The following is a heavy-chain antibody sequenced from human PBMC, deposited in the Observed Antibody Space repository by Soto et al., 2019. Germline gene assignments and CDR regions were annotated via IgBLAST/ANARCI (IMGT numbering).Heavy chain of an antibody. D-gene: IGHD1-7*01. CDR1: GFTFSDYY. CDR2: ISSSGTTI. V-gene: IGHV3-11*01. Sequence: TGGSLRLSCAASGFTFSDYYMSWIRQAPGKGLEWVSYISSSGTTIFYADSLRGRFTISRDNAKKSLYLQMNSLRGEDTAVYYCAREPSNWNYCFDYWGQGTRVTVSS. J-gene: IGHJ4*02. CDR3: AREPSNWNYCFDY.